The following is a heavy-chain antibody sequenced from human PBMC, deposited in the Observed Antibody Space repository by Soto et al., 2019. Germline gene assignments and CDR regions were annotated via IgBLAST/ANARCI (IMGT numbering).Heavy chain of an antibody. J-gene: IGHJ4*02. V-gene: IGHV3-33*01. CDR1: GFTFSSYG. CDR3: VGRGNQNWGDY. CDR2: IWYDGNNK. Sequence: GGSLRLSCAASGFTFSSYGMHWVRQAPGKGLEWVSSIWYDGNNKYYADSVKGRFTISRDNSRNTLFLQMNSLRAEDTALYYCVGRGNQNWGDYWGQGXQVTVYS. D-gene: IGHD7-27*01.